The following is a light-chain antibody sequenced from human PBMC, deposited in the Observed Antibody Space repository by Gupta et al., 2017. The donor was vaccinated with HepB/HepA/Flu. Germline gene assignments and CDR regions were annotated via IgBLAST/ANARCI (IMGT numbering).Light chain of an antibody. V-gene: IGKV6-21*01. J-gene: IGKJ2*01. Sequence: EIVLTQSPDFQSVTPKEKVTITCRASQYIADSLHWYQQKPGQSPKLLIRFASQSFSGVPSRFRGSGSGTDFTLTIHSLEAEDAATYYCHQSNTLPHTFGQGTKLEI. CDR2: FAS. CDR1: QYIADS. CDR3: HQSNTLPHT.